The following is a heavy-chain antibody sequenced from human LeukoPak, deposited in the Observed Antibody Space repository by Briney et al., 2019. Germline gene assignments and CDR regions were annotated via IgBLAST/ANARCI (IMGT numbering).Heavy chain of an antibody. J-gene: IGHJ4*02. CDR3: ARSHDHLWGSYPDY. D-gene: IGHD3-16*02. CDR2: IHHDGRI. Sequence: SETLSLTCDVSGGSIDSTNWWNWVRQPPGKGLEWIGEIHHDGRINYNPSLKSRVTLSVDKSKNQFSLRLNSVTAADTAMYYCARSHDHLWGSYPDYWGQGTLVTVSS. V-gene: IGHV4/OR15-8*01. CDR1: GGSIDSTNW.